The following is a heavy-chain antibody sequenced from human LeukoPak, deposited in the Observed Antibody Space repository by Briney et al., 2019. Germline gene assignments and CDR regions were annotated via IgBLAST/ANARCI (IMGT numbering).Heavy chain of an antibody. CDR3: ARDEAPGGY. CDR1: GFTFSSYS. D-gene: IGHD3-10*01. V-gene: IGHV3-48*01. Sequence: GGSLRLSCAASGFTFSSYSMNWVRQAPGKGLEWVSSISGSGDNMDYADSVKGRFTISRDNSENTLYLQMNSLRAEDTAVYYCARDEAPGGYWGQGTLVTVSS. J-gene: IGHJ4*02. CDR2: ISGSGDNM.